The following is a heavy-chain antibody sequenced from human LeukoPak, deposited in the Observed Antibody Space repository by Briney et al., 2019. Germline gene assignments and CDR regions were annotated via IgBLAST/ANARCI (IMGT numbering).Heavy chain of an antibody. V-gene: IGHV3-30*04. CDR1: GFTFSSYA. Sequence: GRSLRLSCAASGFTFSSYAMHWVRQAPGKGLERVAVISYDGSNKYYADSVKGRFTISRDNSKNTLYLQMNSLRAEDPAVYYCARAVEMATIGLDYWGQGTLVTVSS. CDR2: ISYDGSNK. D-gene: IGHD5-24*01. J-gene: IGHJ4*02. CDR3: ARAVEMATIGLDY.